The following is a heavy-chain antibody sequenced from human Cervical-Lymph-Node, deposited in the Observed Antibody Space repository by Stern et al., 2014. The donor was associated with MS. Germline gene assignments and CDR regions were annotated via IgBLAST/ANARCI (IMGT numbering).Heavy chain of an antibody. V-gene: IGHV1-46*03. CDR3: ATSYGAPYYFDY. D-gene: IGHD4-17*01. CDR2: INPSGGST. Sequence: VQLVESGAEVKKPGASVKVSCKASGYTFTSYYMHWGRQAPGQGLEWMGIINPSGGSTSYAQKFQGRVTMTRDTSTSTVYMELSSLRSEDTAVYYCATSYGAPYYFDYWGQGTLVTVSS. CDR1: GYTFTSYY. J-gene: IGHJ4*02.